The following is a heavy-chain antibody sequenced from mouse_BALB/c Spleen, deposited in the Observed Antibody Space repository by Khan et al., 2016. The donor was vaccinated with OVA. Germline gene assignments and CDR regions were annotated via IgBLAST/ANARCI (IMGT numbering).Heavy chain of an antibody. V-gene: IGHV2-6-4*01. Sequence: QVQLQQSGPGLVAPSQSLSITCTVSGFSLSRYNIHWVRQPPGKGLEWLGMIWGGGGTDYNSTLKSRLSIRTDNSKSQVLLKMNSLQIDDTAMYYCARAYYRYDGYYAMDYWGQGTSVTVSS. CDR1: GFSLSRYN. CDR3: ARAYYRYDGYYAMDY. D-gene: IGHD2-14*01. CDR2: IWGGGGT. J-gene: IGHJ4*01.